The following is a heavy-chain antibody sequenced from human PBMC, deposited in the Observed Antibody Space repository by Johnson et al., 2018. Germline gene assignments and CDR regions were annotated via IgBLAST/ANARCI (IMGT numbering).Heavy chain of an antibody. J-gene: IGHJ6*03. CDR2: ISDSGGST. D-gene: IGHD3-3*01. V-gene: IGHV3-23*01. Sequence: VQLREAGGGLVQPGGSLRLSCAASGFTFSNSAMSWVRQAPGKGLEWVSGISDSGGSTDYAGSVRGRFTLSRDNSKNTLYLQMNSLRAEDKAVYYCAKSLVQGRAIFGVATGYYMDVWGKGTTVTVSS. CDR3: AKSLVQGRAIFGVATGYYMDV. CDR1: GFTFSNSA.